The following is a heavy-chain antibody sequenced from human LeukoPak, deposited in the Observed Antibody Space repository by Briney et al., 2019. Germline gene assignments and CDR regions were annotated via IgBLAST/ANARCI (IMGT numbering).Heavy chain of an antibody. J-gene: IGHJ4*02. CDR3: ANILVHYYDSSGYYPY. Sequence: GGSLRLSCEASGFTFSAYAMTWVRQAPGKGLEWVSAISGSGGSTYYADSVKGRFTISRDNSKNTLYLQMNSLRAEDTAVHYCANILVHYYDSSGYYPYWGQGTLVTVSS. CDR1: GFTFSAYA. CDR2: ISGSGGST. D-gene: IGHD3-22*01. V-gene: IGHV3-23*01.